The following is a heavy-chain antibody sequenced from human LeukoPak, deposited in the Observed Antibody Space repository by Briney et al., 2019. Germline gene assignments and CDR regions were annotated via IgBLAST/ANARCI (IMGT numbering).Heavy chain of an antibody. CDR2: INHSGST. V-gene: IGHV4-34*01. CDR1: GGSFSGYY. Sequence: SETLSLTCAVSGGSFSGYYWSWIRQPPGKGLEWIGEINHSGSTNYNPSLKSRVTISVDTSKNQFSLKLSSVTAADTAVYYCARHLTVTTSAKPYNWFDPWGQGTLVTVSS. J-gene: IGHJ5*02. D-gene: IGHD4-17*01. CDR3: ARHLTVTTSAKPYNWFDP.